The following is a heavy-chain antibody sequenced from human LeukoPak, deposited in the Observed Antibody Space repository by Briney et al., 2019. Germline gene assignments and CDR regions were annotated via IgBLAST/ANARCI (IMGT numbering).Heavy chain of an antibody. CDR2: INHSGST. CDR1: GWSFSGYY. J-gene: IGHJ4*02. CDR3: ARANYYGSGKKDLDY. D-gene: IGHD3-10*01. V-gene: IGHV4-34*01. Sequence: PSETLSLTCAVYGWSFSGYYWSWIRQPPGKGLEWIGEINHSGSTNYNPSPKSRVTISVDTSKNQFSLKLSSVTAADTAVYYCARANYYGSGKKDLDYWGQGTLVTVSS.